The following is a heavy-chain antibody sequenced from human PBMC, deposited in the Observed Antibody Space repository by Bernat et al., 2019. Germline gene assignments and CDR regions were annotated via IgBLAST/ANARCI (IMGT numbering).Heavy chain of an antibody. J-gene: IGHJ4*02. CDR1: GFTFRGYW. D-gene: IGHD2-2*01. Sequence: EVQLVESGGGLVQPGGSLRLSCAASGFTFRGYWMTWVRQAPGKGLEWVANIKQDGSEKYYVDSVKGRFTISRDNAKNSLDLQRNSLRAEDTAVYYCARVRSTSRNFDYWGQGTLVTVSS. CDR3: ARVRSTSRNFDY. CDR2: IKQDGSEK. V-gene: IGHV3-7*03.